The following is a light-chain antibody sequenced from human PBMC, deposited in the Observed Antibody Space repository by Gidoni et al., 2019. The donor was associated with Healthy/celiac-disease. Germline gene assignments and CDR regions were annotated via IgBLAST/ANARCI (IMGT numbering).Light chain of an antibody. CDR1: QSVSSN. J-gene: IGKJ1*01. V-gene: IGKV3-15*01. Sequence: EIVMTQSPATLSVSPGERATLSCRASQSVSSNLAWYQQKPGQAPRLLIYGASTRATGIPARFSGSGSVTEVTISISSLQSEDFVVYYCQQYNNWPPWTFXQXTKVEIK. CDR2: GAS. CDR3: QQYNNWPPWT.